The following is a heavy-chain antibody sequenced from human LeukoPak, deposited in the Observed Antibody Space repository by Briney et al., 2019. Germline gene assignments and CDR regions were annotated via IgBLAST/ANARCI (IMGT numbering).Heavy chain of an antibody. J-gene: IGHJ4*02. V-gene: IGHV3-30*02. Sequence: GGSLRLSCAASGFTFSSYGMHWVRQAPGKGLEWVAFIRYDGSNKYYADSVKGRFTISRDNAKNSLYLQMNSLRAEDTAVYYCARSNGGNSNCDYWGQGTLVTVSS. D-gene: IGHD4-23*01. CDR3: ARSNGGNSNCDY. CDR2: IRYDGSNK. CDR1: GFTFSSYG.